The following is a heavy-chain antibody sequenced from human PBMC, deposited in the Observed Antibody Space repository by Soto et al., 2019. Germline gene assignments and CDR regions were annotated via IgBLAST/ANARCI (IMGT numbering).Heavy chain of an antibody. Sequence: QVQLVQSGAEVKKPGASVKVSCKASGYTFTGYYMHWVRQAPGQGLEWMGWINPNSGGTNYAQKFQGWVTMTRDTSISTAYMELSRLRSDDTAVYYCARDGGIVVATRSWYFDLWGRGTLVTVSS. CDR1: GYTFTGYY. CDR3: ARDGGIVVATRSWYFDL. J-gene: IGHJ2*01. V-gene: IGHV1-2*04. D-gene: IGHD1-26*01. CDR2: INPNSGGT.